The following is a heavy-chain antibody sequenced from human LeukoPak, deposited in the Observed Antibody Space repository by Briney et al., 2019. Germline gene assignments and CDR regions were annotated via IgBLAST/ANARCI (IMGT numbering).Heavy chain of an antibody. J-gene: IGHJ3*02. D-gene: IGHD3-22*01. CDR1: GFTFSSYG. CDR2: IRYDGSNK. CDR3: AKDLEDSSGLDAFDI. Sequence: PGGSLRLSCAASGFTFSSYGMHWVRQAPGKGLEWVAFIRYDGSNKHYADSVKGRFTISRDNSKNTLYLQMNSLRAEDTAVYYCAKDLEDSSGLDAFDIWGQGTMVTVSS. V-gene: IGHV3-30*02.